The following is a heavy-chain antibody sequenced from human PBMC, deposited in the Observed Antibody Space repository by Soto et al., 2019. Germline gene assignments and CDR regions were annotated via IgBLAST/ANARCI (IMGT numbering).Heavy chain of an antibody. CDR2: IYYSGST. Sequence: PSETLSLTCTVSGGSVSSGDYFWSWLRQSPGKRLEWIAYIYYSGSTNYNPSLKSRATISVDTSESQVSLTLTSVTPADAALYYCARSPNYYYYGFDVWGQGTAVTVSS. V-gene: IGHV4-61*08. J-gene: IGHJ6*02. CDR1: GGSVSSGDYF. CDR3: ARSPNYYYYGFDV. D-gene: IGHD3-10*01.